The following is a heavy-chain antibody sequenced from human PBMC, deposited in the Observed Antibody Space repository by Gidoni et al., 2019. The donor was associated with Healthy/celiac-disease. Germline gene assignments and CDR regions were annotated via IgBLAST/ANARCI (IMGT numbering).Heavy chain of an antibody. V-gene: IGHV3-21*01. Sequence: EVQLVESGGGLVKPGGSLRLSCAASGFTFSSYSMNWVRQAPGKGLEWVSSISSSSSYIYYADSVKGRFTISRDNAKNSLYLQMNSLRAEDTAVYYCARDRGEMATILYYFDYWGQGTLVTVSS. J-gene: IGHJ4*02. CDR3: ARDRGEMATILYYFDY. CDR2: ISSSSSYI. CDR1: GFTFSSYS. D-gene: IGHD3-16*01.